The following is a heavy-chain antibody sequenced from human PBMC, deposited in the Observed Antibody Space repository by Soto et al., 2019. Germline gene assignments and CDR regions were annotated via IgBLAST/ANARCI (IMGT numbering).Heavy chain of an antibody. Sequence: QVQLQESGPGLVKPSQTLSLTCTVSDGSISSGDYYWSWIRQHPGKGLEWIGYIYYNGSTYYNPSLKSRVTISVDTSKNQFSLKLSSVTAADTAVYYCARWWSGSRQGFDPWGQGTLVTVSS. CDR3: ARWWSGSRQGFDP. J-gene: IGHJ5*02. CDR1: DGSISSGDYY. D-gene: IGHD3-3*01. V-gene: IGHV4-31*03. CDR2: IYYNGST.